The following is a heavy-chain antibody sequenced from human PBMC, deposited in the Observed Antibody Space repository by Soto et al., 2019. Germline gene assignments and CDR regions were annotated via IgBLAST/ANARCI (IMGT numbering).Heavy chain of an antibody. J-gene: IGHJ5*02. V-gene: IGHV1-46*03. CDR1: GYTFTRNY. CDR3: ASDFSDTYNDKSYWWFDP. CDR2: INPTGDNK. Sequence: QVQLLQSGAEVKEPGASVKISCQTSGYTFTRNYVHWVRQAPGQGFEWKAVINPTGDNKVYAQKFQGRLTVATDTSPSKMYMELSSLRSDDTAVYYCASDFSDTYNDKSYWWFDPWGQGTLVTVSS. D-gene: IGHD3-16*01.